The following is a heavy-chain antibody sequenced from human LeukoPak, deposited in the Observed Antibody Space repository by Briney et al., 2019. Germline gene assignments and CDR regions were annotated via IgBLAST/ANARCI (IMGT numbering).Heavy chain of an antibody. Sequence: GGSLRLSCVAPSFVFNNAFMNWFRQRPGKGLKWVGRIKKKIDGGTTDFAAPVKGRFTISKDESKNTFYLHMNSLKIEDTAVYYCTTGLHYYYDFWGQGVPVTVSS. V-gene: IGHV3-15*07. CDR2: IKKKIDGGTT. D-gene: IGHD4-11*01. J-gene: IGHJ4*02. CDR3: TTGLHYYYDF. CDR1: SFVFNNAF.